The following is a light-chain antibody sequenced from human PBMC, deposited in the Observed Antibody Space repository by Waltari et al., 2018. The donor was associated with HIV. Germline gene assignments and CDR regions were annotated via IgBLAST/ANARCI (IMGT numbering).Light chain of an antibody. J-gene: IGLJ2*01. CDR2: KDT. V-gene: IGLV3-25*03. CDR3: QSSDTTASHEL. CDR1: ALSNHY. Sequence: SRDLTQPPSVSVSPGQTARITCSGYALSNHYSYWYQQKAAPAPVLVIFKDTERPSGIPERFSASSSGTTVTLTITSVGAEDEAEYFCQSSDTTASHELFGGGTKLTVL.